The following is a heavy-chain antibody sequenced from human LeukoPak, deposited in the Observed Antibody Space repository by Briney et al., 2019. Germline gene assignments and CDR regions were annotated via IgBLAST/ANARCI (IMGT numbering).Heavy chain of an antibody. D-gene: IGHD2-8*01. Sequence: GGSLTLSCAASGFTFSSYAMHWVRQAPGKGLEWVAVISYDGSNKYYADSVKGRFTISRDNSKNTLYLQMNSLRAEDTAVYYCARARGVYYGMDVWGQGTTVTVSS. CDR2: ISYDGSNK. CDR3: ARARGVYYGMDV. J-gene: IGHJ6*02. CDR1: GFTFSSYA. V-gene: IGHV3-30-3*01.